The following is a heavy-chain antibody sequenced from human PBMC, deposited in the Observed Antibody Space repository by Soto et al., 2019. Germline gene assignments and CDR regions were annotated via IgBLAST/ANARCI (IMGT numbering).Heavy chain of an antibody. CDR2: TYYRSKWYN. V-gene: IGHV6-1*01. CDR3: ARGEQYSGRIFDY. J-gene: IGHJ4*02. Sequence: PSPTLTLTCGISGDSVSSNSAACNWLRQYPSRGLEWLGRTYYRSKWYNDYAVSVESRITINPDTSKNHFSLQLNFVTPEDTAVYFCARGEQYSGRIFDYWGQGTLVTVSS. D-gene: IGHD1-26*01. CDR1: GDSVSSNSAA.